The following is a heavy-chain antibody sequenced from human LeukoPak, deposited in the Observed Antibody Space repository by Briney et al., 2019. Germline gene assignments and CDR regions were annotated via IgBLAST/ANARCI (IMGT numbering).Heavy chain of an antibody. CDR2: IYHSGST. CDR1: GGSISSGGYS. D-gene: IGHD6-13*01. Sequence: SQTLSLTCAVSGGSISSGGYSWSWIRQPPRKGLEWIGYIYHSGSTYYNPSLKSRVTISVDRSKNQFSLKLSSVTAADTAVYYCARYRSSWYWFDPWGQGTLVTVSS. CDR3: ARYRSSWYWFDP. J-gene: IGHJ5*02. V-gene: IGHV4-30-2*01.